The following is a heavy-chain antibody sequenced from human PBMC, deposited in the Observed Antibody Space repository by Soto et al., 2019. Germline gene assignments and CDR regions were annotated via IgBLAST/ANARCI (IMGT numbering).Heavy chain of an antibody. J-gene: IGHJ5*01. Sequence: EVQLEESGGVLVQSGGSLRLSCAASGFTFTSYWIHWVRQAPGKGLVWVSRIKGDGISINYADSVKGRFTISRDNARDTVFLQMNDLRAEDTAVYYCARGALGSYYHDSWGHGTLVTVSS. D-gene: IGHD3-10*01. CDR2: IKGDGISI. V-gene: IGHV3-74*01. CDR1: GFTFTSYW. CDR3: ARGALGSYYHDS.